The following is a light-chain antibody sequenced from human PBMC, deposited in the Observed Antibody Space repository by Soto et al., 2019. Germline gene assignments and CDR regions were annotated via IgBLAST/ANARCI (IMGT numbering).Light chain of an antibody. CDR3: MQSSQFPIT. J-gene: IGKJ5*01. CDR1: QSLLHSDGKTY. V-gene: IGKV2D-29*01. Sequence: VMTQIPLALSVTPGQPASISCKSSQSLLHSDGKTYLYWYLQKAGQPPKLLIHEVSKRLSGVPDRFSGSGSGTDFTLKISRVEAEDTGVYYCMQSSQFPITFGQGTRLESK. CDR2: EVS.